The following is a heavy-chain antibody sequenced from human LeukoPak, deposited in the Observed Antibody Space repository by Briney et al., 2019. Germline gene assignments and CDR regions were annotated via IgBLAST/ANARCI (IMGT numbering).Heavy chain of an antibody. Sequence: PGGSLRLSCAASGFTFSSYSMNWVRQAPGKGLEWVSSISSSSSYIYYADSVKGRFTISRDNAKNSLYLQMNSLRAEDTAVYYCAKDLSPARRRDWFDPWGQGTLVTVSS. CDR2: ISSSSSYI. V-gene: IGHV3-21*01. CDR3: AKDLSPARRRDWFDP. CDR1: GFTFSSYS. J-gene: IGHJ5*02. D-gene: IGHD3-16*02.